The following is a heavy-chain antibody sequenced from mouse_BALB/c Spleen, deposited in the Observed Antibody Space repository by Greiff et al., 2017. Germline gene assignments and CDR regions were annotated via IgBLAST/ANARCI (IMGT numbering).Heavy chain of an antibody. CDR2: INSNGGST. CDR3: ARDLYYNRGLAY. CDR1: GFTFSSYG. V-gene: IGHV5-6-3*01. D-gene: IGHD2-1*01. J-gene: IGHJ3*01. Sequence: EVHLVESGGGLVQPGGSLKLSCAASGFTFSSYGMSWVRQTPDKRLELVATINSNGGSTYYPDSVKGRFTISRDDAKNTLYLQMSSLKSEDTAMYYCARDLYYNRGLAYWGQGTLVTVSA.